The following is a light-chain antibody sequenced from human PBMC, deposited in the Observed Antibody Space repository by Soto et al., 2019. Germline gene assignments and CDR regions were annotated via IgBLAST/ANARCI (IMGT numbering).Light chain of an antibody. CDR1: QSVSSNY. CDR2: GAS. CDR3: QQYGSSPGYT. V-gene: IGKV3-20*01. Sequence: EIVLTQSPGTQSLSPGERATLSCMASQSVSSNYLAWYRQKPGQAPRLLIYGASNRATGIPDRFSGSGSGTDFTLTISRLEPEDFAVYYCQQYGSSPGYTFGQGTKLEIK. J-gene: IGKJ2*01.